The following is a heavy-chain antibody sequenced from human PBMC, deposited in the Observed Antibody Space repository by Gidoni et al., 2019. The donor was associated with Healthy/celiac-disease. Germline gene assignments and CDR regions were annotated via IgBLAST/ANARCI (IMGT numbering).Heavy chain of an antibody. V-gene: IGHV4-31*03. Sequence: QVQLQESGPGLVKPSQTLSLTCTVSGGSIRSGGYYWSWIRQHPGKGLEWIGYIYYSGSTYYNPSLKSRVTISVDTSKNQFSLKLSSVTAADTAVYYCAKASTWGITIFGVVIIEYFDYWGQGTLVTVSS. J-gene: IGHJ4*02. CDR1: GGSIRSGGYY. CDR3: AKASTWGITIFGVVIIEYFDY. D-gene: IGHD3-3*01. CDR2: IYYSGST.